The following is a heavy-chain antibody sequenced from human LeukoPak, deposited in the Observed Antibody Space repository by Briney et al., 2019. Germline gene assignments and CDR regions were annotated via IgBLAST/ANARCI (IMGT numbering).Heavy chain of an antibody. CDR1: GFTFNSYG. D-gene: IGHD6-19*01. CDR3: ARVQWLAPQYYFDY. CDR2: ISAHNGDT. V-gene: IGHV1-8*01. Sequence: ASVKVSCKASGFTFNSYGLSWVRQAPGQGLEWMGWISAHNGDTSYAQRFQGRVTMTRNTSISTAYMELSSLRSEDTAVYYCARVQWLAPQYYFDYWGQGTLVTVSS. J-gene: IGHJ4*02.